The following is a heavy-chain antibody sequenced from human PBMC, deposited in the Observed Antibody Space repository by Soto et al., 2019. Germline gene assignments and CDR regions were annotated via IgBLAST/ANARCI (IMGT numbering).Heavy chain of an antibody. CDR2: IYYSGST. D-gene: IGHD2-15*01. Sequence: PSETLSLTCTVSGGSISSGGYYWSWIRQHPGKGLEWIGYIYYSGSTYYNPSLKSRVTISVDTSKNQFSLKLSSVTAADTAVYYCARVECSGGSCYLRSGAPWFDPWGQGTLVTVSS. J-gene: IGHJ5*02. CDR3: ARVECSGGSCYLRSGAPWFDP. CDR1: GGSISSGGYY. V-gene: IGHV4-31*03.